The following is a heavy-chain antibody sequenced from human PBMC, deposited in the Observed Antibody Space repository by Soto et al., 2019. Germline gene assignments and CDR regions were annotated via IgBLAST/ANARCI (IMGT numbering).Heavy chain of an antibody. J-gene: IGHJ4*02. CDR1: GGSISSSSYY. CDR3: ARNGYSGYDWNY. Sequence: SETLSLTCTVSGGSISSSSYYWGWIRQPPGKGLEWIGSIYYSGSTYYNPSLKSRVTISVDTSKNQFSLKLSSVTAADTAVYYCARNGYSGYDWNYWGQGTLVTVS. D-gene: IGHD5-12*01. CDR2: IYYSGST. V-gene: IGHV4-39*01.